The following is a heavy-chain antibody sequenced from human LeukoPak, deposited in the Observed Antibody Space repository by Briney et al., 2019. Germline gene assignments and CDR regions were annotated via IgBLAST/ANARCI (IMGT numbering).Heavy chain of an antibody. V-gene: IGHV3-30*18. D-gene: IGHD3-10*01. CDR3: AKDARFGEPRPEYFQH. CDR2: ISYDGSNK. J-gene: IGHJ1*01. CDR1: GFTFSSYG. Sequence: GGSLRPSCAASGFTFSSYGMHWVRQAPGKGLEWVAVISYDGSNKYYADSVKGRFTISRDNSKNTLYLQMNSLRAEDTAVYYCAKDARFGEPRPEYFQHWGQGTLVTVSS.